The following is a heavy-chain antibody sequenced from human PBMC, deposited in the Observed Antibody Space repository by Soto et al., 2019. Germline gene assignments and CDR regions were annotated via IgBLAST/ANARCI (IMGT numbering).Heavy chain of an antibody. CDR1: GFTFSRNV. CDR2: ISYDGTNK. Sequence: GGSLRLSCAASGFTFSRNVMHWVRQAPGKGLEWVAFISYDGTNKYYADSVKGRFTISRDNSKNTLYLQMNSLRAEDTSVYYCASGYCSSTSCFYGMDVWGQGTTVTV. V-gene: IGHV3-30-3*01. D-gene: IGHD2-2*03. J-gene: IGHJ6*02. CDR3: ASGYCSSTSCFYGMDV.